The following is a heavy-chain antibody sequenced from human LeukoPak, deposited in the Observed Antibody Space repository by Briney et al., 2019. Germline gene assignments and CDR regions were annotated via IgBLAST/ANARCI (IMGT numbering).Heavy chain of an antibody. CDR2: ISSSGSTI. Sequence: GGSLRLSCAASGFTFSSYEMNWVRQAPGKGLEWVSYISSSGSTIYYADSVKGHSPSPETTPRTHCLQMNSLRAEDTAVYYCARVVDYWGQGTLVTVSS. J-gene: IGHJ4*02. CDR3: ARVVDY. V-gene: IGHV3-48*03. CDR1: GFTFSSYE.